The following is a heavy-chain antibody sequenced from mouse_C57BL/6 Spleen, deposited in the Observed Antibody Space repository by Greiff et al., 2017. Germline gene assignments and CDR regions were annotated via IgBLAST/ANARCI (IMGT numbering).Heavy chain of an antibody. Sequence: QVQLQQPGAELVRPGTSVKLSCKASGYTFTSYWMHWVKQRPGQGLEWIGVIDPSDSYTNYNQKFKGKATLTVDTSSSTAYMQLSSLTSEDSAVYYCAREGDSNYVFYYWGQGTTLTGSS. D-gene: IGHD2-5*01. V-gene: IGHV1-59*01. CDR3: AREGDSNYVFYY. CDR2: IDPSDSYT. J-gene: IGHJ2*01. CDR1: GYTFTSYW.